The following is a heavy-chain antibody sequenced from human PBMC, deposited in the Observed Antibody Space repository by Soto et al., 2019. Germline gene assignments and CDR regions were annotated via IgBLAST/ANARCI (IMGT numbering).Heavy chain of an antibody. CDR2: IYYSGST. CDR3: ARHDSQAEFFDY. V-gene: IGHV4-39*01. CDR1: GGSISSSSYY. J-gene: IGHJ4*02. Sequence: QLQLQESGPGLVKPSETLSLTCTVSGGSISSSSYYWGWIRQPPGKGLEWIGSIYYSGSTYYNPSLKSRVTISVDTSKNQFSLRLSSVTAAYTAVYYCARHDSQAEFFDYWGQGTLVTVSS. D-gene: IGHD3-22*01.